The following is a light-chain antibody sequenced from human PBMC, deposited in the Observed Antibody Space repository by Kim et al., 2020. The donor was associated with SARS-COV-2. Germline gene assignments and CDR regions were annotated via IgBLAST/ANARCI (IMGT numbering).Light chain of an antibody. V-gene: IGLV3-9*01. CDR2: KDS. Sequence: SYELTQPLSVSVALGQTARLTCGGNNIQTKNVHWYRQKPGQAPVLVMYKDSKRPSGIPERFSGPNSGNTATLTITRAQAGDEADYYCQVWDSGTWVFGGGTQLTVL. CDR3: QVWDSGTWV. J-gene: IGLJ3*02. CDR1: NIQTKN.